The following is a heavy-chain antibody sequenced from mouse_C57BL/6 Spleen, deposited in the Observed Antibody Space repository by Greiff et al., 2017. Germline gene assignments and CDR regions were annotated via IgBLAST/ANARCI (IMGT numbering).Heavy chain of an antibody. D-gene: IGHD1-1*01. J-gene: IGHJ1*03. Sequence: VQLQQSGPELVKPGASVKIPCKASGYTFTDYNMDWVKQSHGKSLEWIGDINPNNGGTIYNQKFKGKATLTVDQSSSTAYMELRSLTSEDTAVYYCARTRTTVVATWYFDVWGTGTTVTVSS. V-gene: IGHV1-18*01. CDR2: INPNNGGT. CDR3: ARTRTTVVATWYFDV. CDR1: GYTFTDYN.